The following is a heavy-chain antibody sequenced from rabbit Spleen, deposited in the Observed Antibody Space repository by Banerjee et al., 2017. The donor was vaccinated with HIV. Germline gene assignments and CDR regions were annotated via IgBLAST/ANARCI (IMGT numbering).Heavy chain of an antibody. CDR2: INTGTSGST. J-gene: IGHJ4*01. CDR3: ARGVVTTPDYNDL. CDR1: GFSFSSSYW. Sequence: QSLEESGGDLVKPGASLTLTCTASGFSFSSSYWICWVRQAPGKGLEWIGCINTGTSGSTYYASWAKGRFTITRSTSLNTVTLQMTSLTAADTATYFCARGVVTTPDYNDLWGPGTLVTVS. V-gene: IGHV1S40*01. D-gene: IGHD7-1*01.